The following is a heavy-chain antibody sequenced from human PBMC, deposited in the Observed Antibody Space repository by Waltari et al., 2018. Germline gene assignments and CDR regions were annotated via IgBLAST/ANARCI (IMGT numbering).Heavy chain of an antibody. V-gene: IGHV3-15*05. J-gene: IGHJ5*02. CDR3: TTKLYS. Sequence: EVQLVESGGGLVEPGESFRLSCAASGFTFSNAYMTWVRQTPGKGLEWVGRVKSYTDGGTTEYAAPVKGRFIISRDDSKNTLYLQMNSLKTEDTAVYYCTTKLYSWGQGTLVTVSS. CDR1: GFTFSNAY. D-gene: IGHD2-15*01. CDR2: VKSYTDGGTT.